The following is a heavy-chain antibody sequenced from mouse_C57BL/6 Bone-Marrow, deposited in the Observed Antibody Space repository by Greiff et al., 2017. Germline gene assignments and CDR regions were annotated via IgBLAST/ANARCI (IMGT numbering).Heavy chain of an antibody. J-gene: IGHJ3*01. CDR3: ARSYYDYAFAY. CDR2: IYPGDGDT. D-gene: IGHD2-4*01. Sequence: VQLQQSGPELVKPGAPVKISCKASGYAFSSSWMNWVKQRPGKGLEWIGRIYPGDGDTNYNGKFKGKATLTADKSSSTAYMQLSSLTSEDSAVYFCARSYYDYAFAYWGQGTLVTVSA. CDR1: GYAFSSSW. V-gene: IGHV1-82*01.